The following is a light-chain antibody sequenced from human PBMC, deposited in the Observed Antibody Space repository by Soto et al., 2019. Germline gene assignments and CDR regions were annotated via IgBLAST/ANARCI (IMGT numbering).Light chain of an antibody. J-gene: IGLJ1*01. CDR1: SSDVGGYNY. V-gene: IGLV2-14*01. Sequence: SVLTHPASVSRAPGLSMTISCTGNSSDVGGYNYVSWYQQHPGKAPKLMIFEVSNRPSGVSIHFSGSKSGNTASLTISGLQAEDEADYYCSSYTSSGTLVFGTGTKVTVL. CDR3: SSYTSSGTLV. CDR2: EVS.